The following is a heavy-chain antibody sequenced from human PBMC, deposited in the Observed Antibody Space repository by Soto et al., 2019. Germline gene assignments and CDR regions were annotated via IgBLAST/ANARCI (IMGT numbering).Heavy chain of an antibody. CDR2: INSDGSTT. Sequence: EVQLVESGGGLVQPGGSLRLSCAASGFTFSTYWMHWVRQAPGKGLVWVSRINSDGSTTNYADSVKGRFTISRDNAKNMLYLQTNSMRAEQMNIYYYENVATGSYSWRAYWGQGTLVTVSS. J-gene: IGHJ4*02. CDR3: ENVATGSYSWRAY. D-gene: IGHD1-26*01. V-gene: IGHV3-74*01. CDR1: GFTFSTYW.